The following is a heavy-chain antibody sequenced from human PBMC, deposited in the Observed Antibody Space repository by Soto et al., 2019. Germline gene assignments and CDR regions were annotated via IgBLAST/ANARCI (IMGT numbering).Heavy chain of an antibody. CDR3: ARITNFRYSDY. J-gene: IGHJ4*02. CDR1: GYSFTSYW. Sequence: PGESLKISCKGSGYSFTSYWIGWVRQMPGKGLEWMGIIYPGDSDTRYSPSFQGQVTISADKSISTAYLQWSRLKASDNAMYYCARITNFRYSDYWVQRTLSTVSS. CDR2: IYPGDSDT. D-gene: IGHD1-1*01. V-gene: IGHV5-51*01.